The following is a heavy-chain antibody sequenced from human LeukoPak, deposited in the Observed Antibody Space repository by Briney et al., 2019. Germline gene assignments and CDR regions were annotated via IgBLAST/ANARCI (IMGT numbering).Heavy chain of an antibody. CDR1: GYTFTSYG. CDR3: ARIDKFWSGYYAQPDDAFDI. CDR2: ISAYNGNT. Sequence: ASVKVSCKASGYTFTSYGISWVRQAPGQGLEWMGWISAYNGNTNYAQKLQGRVTITADESTSTAYMELSSLRSEDTAVYYCARIDKFWSGYYAQPDDAFDIWGQGTMVTVSS. D-gene: IGHD3-3*01. J-gene: IGHJ3*02. V-gene: IGHV1-18*01.